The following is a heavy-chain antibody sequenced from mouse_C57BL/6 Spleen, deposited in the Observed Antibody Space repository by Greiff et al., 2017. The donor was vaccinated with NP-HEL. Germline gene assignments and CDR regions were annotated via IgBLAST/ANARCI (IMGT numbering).Heavy chain of an antibody. V-gene: IGHV5-17*01. D-gene: IGHD2-4*01. CDR2: ISSGSSTI. CDR3: ARGPYDDYDEAWFAY. J-gene: IGHJ3*01. CDR1: GFTFSDYG. Sequence: DVQLVESGGGLVKPGGSLKLSCAASGFTFSDYGMHWVRQAPEKGLEWVAYISSGSSTIYYADTVKGRFTISRDNAKNTLFLQMTSLRSEDTAMYYCARGPYDDYDEAWFAYWGQGTLVTVSA.